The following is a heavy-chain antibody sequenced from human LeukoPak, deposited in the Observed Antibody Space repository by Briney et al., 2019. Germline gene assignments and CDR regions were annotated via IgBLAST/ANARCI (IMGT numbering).Heavy chain of an antibody. V-gene: IGHV4-34*01. Sequence: PSETLSLTCAVYGGSFSGYYWSWIRQPPGKGLEWIGEITQRGRTHYNHDLKRRVNISVNASKNQFSLKLSSVTAADTAVYYCARGLKEYSSSWYYWGQGTLVTVSS. CDR3: ARGLKEYSSSWYY. D-gene: IGHD6-13*01. CDR1: GGSFSGYY. CDR2: ITQRGRT. J-gene: IGHJ4*02.